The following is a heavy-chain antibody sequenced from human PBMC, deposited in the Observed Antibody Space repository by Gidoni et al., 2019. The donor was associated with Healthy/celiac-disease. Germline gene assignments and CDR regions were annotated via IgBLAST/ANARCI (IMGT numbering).Heavy chain of an antibody. CDR3: ARHGGYCGGDCHPYPDRNWFDP. J-gene: IGHJ5*02. CDR1: GYSFTSYW. Sequence: EVQLVQSGAEVKKPGESLRISCKGSGYSFTSYWISWVRQMPGKGLEWMGRIDPSDSYTNYSPSFQGHVTISADKSISTAYLQWSSLKASDTAMYYCARHGGYCGGDCHPYPDRNWFDPWGQGTLVTVSS. CDR2: IDPSDSYT. V-gene: IGHV5-10-1*01. D-gene: IGHD2-21*01.